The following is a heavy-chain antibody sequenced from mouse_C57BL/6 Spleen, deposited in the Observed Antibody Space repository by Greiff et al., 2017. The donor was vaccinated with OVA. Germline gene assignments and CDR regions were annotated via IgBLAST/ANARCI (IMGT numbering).Heavy chain of an antibody. D-gene: IGHD2-1*01. CDR2: INPNNGGT. CDR3: ARVIYYGMAMDY. CDR1: GYTFTDYN. Sequence: EVQLVESGPELVKPGASVKIPCKASGYTFTDYNMDWVKQSHGKSLEWIGDINPNNGGTIYNQKFKGKATLTVDKSSSTAYMELRSLTSEDTAVYYGARVIYYGMAMDYWGQGTSVTVSS. V-gene: IGHV1-18*01. J-gene: IGHJ4*01.